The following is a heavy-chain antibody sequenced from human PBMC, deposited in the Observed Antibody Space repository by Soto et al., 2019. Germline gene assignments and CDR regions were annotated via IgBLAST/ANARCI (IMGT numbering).Heavy chain of an antibody. CDR2: IYYSGST. V-gene: IGHV4-59*01. Sequence: PSETLSLTCTVSGGSISSYYWSWIRQAPGKGLEWIGYIYYSGSTNYNPSLKSRVTISVDTSKNQFSLKLSSVTAADTAVYYCARATLPGYCSGGSCHDYWGQGTLVTVS. D-gene: IGHD2-15*01. CDR1: GGSISSYY. CDR3: ARATLPGYCSGGSCHDY. J-gene: IGHJ4*02.